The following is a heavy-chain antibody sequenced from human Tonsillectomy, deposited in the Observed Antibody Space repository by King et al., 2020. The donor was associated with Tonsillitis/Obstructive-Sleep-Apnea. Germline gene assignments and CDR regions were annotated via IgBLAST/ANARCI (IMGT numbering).Heavy chain of an antibody. CDR3: ARVSAFAWELLPVDP. Sequence: QLVQSGAEGKKPGASVTVSCKAFGYTFVIYGIICVRQAPGQGLDWMGWISGYNVDTIYAQNLQGQVTMTTDTSTSTAYMEMRSLRSDDTAVYYCARVSAFAWELLPVDPWGQGTLVTVSS. CDR2: ISGYNVDT. CDR1: GYTFVIYG. J-gene: IGHJ5*02. V-gene: IGHV1-18*01. D-gene: IGHD1-26*01.